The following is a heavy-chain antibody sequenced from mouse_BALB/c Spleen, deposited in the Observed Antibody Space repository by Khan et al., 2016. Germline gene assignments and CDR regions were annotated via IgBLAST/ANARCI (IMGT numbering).Heavy chain of an antibody. CDR3: VPDGHYAY. CDR1: GYSFTDYF. CDR2: IDPYSGDT. J-gene: IGHJ3*01. D-gene: IGHD2-3*01. V-gene: IGHV1-37*01. Sequence: VQLQQSGSELVKPGASVKISCKASGYSFTDYFMNWVKQSHGKSLEWIGRIDPYSGDTFYNQKFKGKATLTVDKSSTTAHMDLLSLTSEDSAVYYCVPDGHYAYWGQGTLVTVAA.